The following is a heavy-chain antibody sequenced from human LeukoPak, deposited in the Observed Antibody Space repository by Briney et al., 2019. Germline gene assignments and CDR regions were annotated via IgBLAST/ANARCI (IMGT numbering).Heavy chain of an antibody. V-gene: IGHV4-39*07. Sequence: SETLSLTCTVSGGSISSSSYYWGWIRQPPGKGLEWIGSIYYSGSTYYNPSLKSRVTISVDTSKNQFSLKLNSVTAADTAVYYCARGLQVGNTGYYFDYWGQGTLVTVSS. CDR1: GGSISSSSYY. D-gene: IGHD1-26*01. J-gene: IGHJ4*02. CDR3: ARGLQVGNTGYYFDY. CDR2: IYYSGST.